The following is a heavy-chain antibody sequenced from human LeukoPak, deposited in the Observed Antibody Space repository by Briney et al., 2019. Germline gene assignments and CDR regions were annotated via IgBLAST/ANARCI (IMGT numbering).Heavy chain of an antibody. CDR1: GGSFSGYS. CDR3: ARGRFSGLPRATTSQFDY. D-gene: IGHD6-19*01. Sequence: SKTLSLTCAVYGGSFSGYSWTWIRQPPGKGLEWIGEIKDSGSPTFNPSLKSRVTMSVDTSNNQFSVRLSSLTAADTAVYYCARGRFSGLPRATTSQFDYWGQGTLVTVSS. J-gene: IGHJ4*02. CDR2: IKDSGSP. V-gene: IGHV4-34*01.